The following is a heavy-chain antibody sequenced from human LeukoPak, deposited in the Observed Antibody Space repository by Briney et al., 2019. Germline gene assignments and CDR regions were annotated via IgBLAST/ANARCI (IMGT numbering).Heavy chain of an antibody. V-gene: IGHV3-43*01. D-gene: IGHD1/OR15-1a*01. J-gene: IGHJ4*02. CDR2: ITWDGGST. Sequence: GGSLRLSCAASGFTFDDYAMHWVRQAPGKGLEWVSLITWDGGSTYYADSVKGRFTISRDNSKDSLYLQMNSLRTEDSALHYCAKEGIPGTNYFDHWGQGTLVTVSS. CDR3: AKEGIPGTNYFDH. CDR1: GFTFDDYA.